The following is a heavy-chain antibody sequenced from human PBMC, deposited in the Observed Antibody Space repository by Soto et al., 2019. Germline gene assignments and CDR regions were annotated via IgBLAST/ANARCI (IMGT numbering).Heavy chain of an antibody. J-gene: IGHJ4*02. D-gene: IGHD1-26*01. Sequence: QVQLVQSGAEVKKPGSSVKVSCKASGGTFSSYTISWVRQAPGQGLEWMGRIIPILGIANCAQKFQGRVTIAANNPPSTAHMELSSLRAEDTAVYYCAGQVGPTDYWGQGTLVTVSS. CDR1: GGTFSSYT. CDR2: IIPILGIA. V-gene: IGHV1-69*02. CDR3: AGQVGPTDY.